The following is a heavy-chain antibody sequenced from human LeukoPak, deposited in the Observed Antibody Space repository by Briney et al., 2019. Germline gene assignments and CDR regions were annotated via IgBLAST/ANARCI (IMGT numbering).Heavy chain of an antibody. V-gene: IGHV1-2*02. CDR3: ARGVFSGVWLYYYYMDV. CDR1: GYTFTGYY. Sequence: ASVKVSCKASGYTFTGYYMRWVRQAPGQGLEWMGWINPNSGGTNYAQKFQGRVTMTRDTSISTAYMELSRLRSDDTAVYYCARGVFSGVWLYYYYMDVWGKGTTVTVPS. CDR2: INPNSGGT. D-gene: IGHD2-8*02. J-gene: IGHJ6*03.